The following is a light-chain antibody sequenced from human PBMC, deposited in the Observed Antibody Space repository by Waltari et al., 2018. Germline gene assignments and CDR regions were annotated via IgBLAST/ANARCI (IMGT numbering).Light chain of an antibody. CDR1: SLRSYY. V-gene: IGLV3-19*01. Sequence: SSELTQDPAVSVALGQTVRITCQGDSLRSYYASWYQQKPGQAPVLVIYGKNNRPSGIPGRFSGSSSGNTASLTITGAQAEDEADYYCNSRDSSGTPYVFGTGTKVTVL. CDR2: GKN. CDR3: NSRDSSGTPYV. J-gene: IGLJ1*01.